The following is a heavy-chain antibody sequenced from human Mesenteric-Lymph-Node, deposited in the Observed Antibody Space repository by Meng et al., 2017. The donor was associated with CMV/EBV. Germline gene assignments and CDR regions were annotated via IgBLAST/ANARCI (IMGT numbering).Heavy chain of an antibody. CDR2: ISGSGGST. V-gene: IGHV3-23*01. Sequence: GGSLRLSCAASGFTFSSYAMSWVRQAPGKGLEWVSAISGSGGSTYYADSVKGRFTISRDDSKNTAYLQMNSLKTEDTAVYYCTRRACSRSSTSCFLGWGQGTLVTVSS. D-gene: IGHD2-2*01. J-gene: IGHJ4*02. CDR3: TRRACSRSSTSCFLG. CDR1: GFTFSSYA.